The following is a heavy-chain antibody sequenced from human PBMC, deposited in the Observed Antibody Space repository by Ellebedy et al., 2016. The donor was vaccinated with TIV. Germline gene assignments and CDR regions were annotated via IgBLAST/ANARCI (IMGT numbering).Heavy chain of an antibody. J-gene: IGHJ6*03. CDR2: INWDSTYI. D-gene: IGHD2/OR15-2a*01. V-gene: IGHV3-9*01. CDR3: AKSASIIENFYYMDV. Sequence: GGSLRLSCAASGFSFEDFAMCWVRQVPGKGLEWVSGINWDSTYIGYADSVKGRFTISRDNAKNSLSLEMTSLRPEDTALYYCAKSASIIENFYYMDVWGKGTTVTVSS. CDR1: GFSFEDFA.